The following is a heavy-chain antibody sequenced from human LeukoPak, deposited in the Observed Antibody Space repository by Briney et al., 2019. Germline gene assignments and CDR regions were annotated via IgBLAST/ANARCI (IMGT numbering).Heavy chain of an antibody. V-gene: IGHV4-34*01. D-gene: IGHD5-24*01. CDR1: GGSFSGYY. Sequence: SETLSLTCAVYGGSFSGYYWSWIRQPPGKGLEWIGEINHSGSTNYNPSLKSRVTISVDTSKNQFSLKLSSVTAADTAVYYCARVQNGYNQRYYYYYMDVWGKGTTVTVSS. CDR2: INHSGST. CDR3: ARVQNGYNQRYYYYYMDV. J-gene: IGHJ6*03.